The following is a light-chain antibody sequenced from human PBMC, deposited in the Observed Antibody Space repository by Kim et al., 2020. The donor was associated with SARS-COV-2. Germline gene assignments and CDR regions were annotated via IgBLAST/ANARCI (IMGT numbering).Light chain of an antibody. CDR2: GNN. Sequence: ALGQTVRITCQGDSLKSYYASWYQQRPGQAPILVISGNNNRPSGIPDRFSGSGSGNTASLTITGAQAEDEADYYCNSRDSSGNRLVFGGGTQLTVL. CDR1: SLKSYY. V-gene: IGLV3-19*01. J-gene: IGLJ2*01. CDR3: NSRDSSGNRLV.